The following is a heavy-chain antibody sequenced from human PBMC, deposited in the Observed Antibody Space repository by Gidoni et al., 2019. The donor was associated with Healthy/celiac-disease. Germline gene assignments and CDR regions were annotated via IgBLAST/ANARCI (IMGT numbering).Heavy chain of an antibody. D-gene: IGHD6-13*01. V-gene: IGHV4-59*01. Sequence: QVQLQESGPGLVKPGGSISSYYWSWIRQPPGKGLEWIGYINYSGSPNYNTSLKSRVTISVDTSKNQFSLKLSSVTAADTAVYYCARGSAAAGTLYWGQGTLVTVSS. CDR3: ARGSAAAGTLY. J-gene: IGHJ4*02. CDR1: GSISSYY. CDR2: INYSGSP.